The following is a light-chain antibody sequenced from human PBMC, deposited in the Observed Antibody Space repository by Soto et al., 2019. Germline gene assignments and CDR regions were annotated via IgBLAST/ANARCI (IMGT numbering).Light chain of an antibody. Sequence: EIVMTQSTATLSVSPGERATRSCRASQSVSILLAWYQQKPGQAPRLLIYKASTLKSGVPSRFSGSGSGTEFTLTISSLQPDDFATYYCQHYNSYSEAFGQGTKVDIK. CDR2: KAS. V-gene: IGKV3-15*01. CDR1: QSVSIL. J-gene: IGKJ1*01. CDR3: QHYNSYSEA.